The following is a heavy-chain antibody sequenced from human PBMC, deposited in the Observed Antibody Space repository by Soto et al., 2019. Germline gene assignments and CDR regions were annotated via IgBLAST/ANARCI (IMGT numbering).Heavy chain of an antibody. J-gene: IGHJ6*04. CDR1: GFTFTSYW. V-gene: IGHV3-74*01. Sequence: EVQLVESGGGLVQPGGSLRLSCAASGFTFTSYWLHWVRQAPGKGLVWVSGINSDGSSTTYADSVKGRFTISRDNAKNTLYLQMNSLRAEDTAVYYCARANTSDVWGKGTTVTVSS. CDR3: ARANTSDV. CDR2: INSDGSST. D-gene: IGHD2-8*01.